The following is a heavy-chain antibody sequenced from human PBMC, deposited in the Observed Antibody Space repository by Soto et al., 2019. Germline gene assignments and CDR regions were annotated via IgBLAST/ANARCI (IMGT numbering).Heavy chain of an antibody. Sequence: SVKVSCKASGYTFTSYDMHWVRQAPGQRLEWMGWINAGNGNTKYSQKFQGRVTITRDTSASTAYMALSSLSSEDKAVYYCARVKRARIVGATRFGYYYYGMDIWGQGATVTVSS. CDR1: GYTFTSYD. V-gene: IGHV1-3*01. J-gene: IGHJ6*02. CDR3: ARVKRARIVGATRFGYYYYGMDI. CDR2: INAGNGNT. D-gene: IGHD1-26*01.